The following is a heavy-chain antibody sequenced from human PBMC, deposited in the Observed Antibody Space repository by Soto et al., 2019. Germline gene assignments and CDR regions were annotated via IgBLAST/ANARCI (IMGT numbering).Heavy chain of an antibody. CDR1: GFTFSNYE. CDR2: ISDLGSTI. D-gene: IGHD6-6*01. Sequence: PGGSLRLSCAASGFTFSNYEMNWVRQAPGKGLEWISYISDLGSTIYYADSVKGRFTISRDNAKNSLYLQMNGLRAEDTAVYYCARARIPARYGMDVWGEGTTVTVSS. V-gene: IGHV3-48*03. J-gene: IGHJ6*04. CDR3: ARARIPARYGMDV.